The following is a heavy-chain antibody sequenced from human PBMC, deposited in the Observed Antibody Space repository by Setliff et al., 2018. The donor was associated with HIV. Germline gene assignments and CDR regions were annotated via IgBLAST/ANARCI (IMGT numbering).Heavy chain of an antibody. J-gene: IGHJ4*02. CDR2: IYPGDSDT. V-gene: IGHV5-51*01. CDR1: GYSFTDYW. D-gene: IGHD4-17*01. CDR3: ARLVFGDGGGGFDS. Sequence: PGESLKISCKGSGYSFTDYWIGWVRQMPGKGLDWMGVIYPGDSDTRYSPSFQGQVTVSADNSITTAYLQWSSLKASDTAMYYCARLVFGDGGGGFDSWGQGTLVTVSS.